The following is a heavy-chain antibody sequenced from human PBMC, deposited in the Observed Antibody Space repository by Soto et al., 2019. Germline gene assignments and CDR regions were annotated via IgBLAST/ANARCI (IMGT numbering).Heavy chain of an antibody. CDR3: ARVLGVRGSRQNYYYYGMDV. D-gene: IGHD3-16*01. Sequence: SETLSLTCTVSGGSISIGDYYWSWIRQPPGKGLEWIGYIYYSGSTYYNPSLKSRVTISVDTSKNQFSLKLSSVTAADTAVYYCARVLGVRGSRQNYYYYGMDVWGQGTTVTVSS. J-gene: IGHJ6*02. CDR1: GGSISIGDYY. CDR2: IYYSGST. V-gene: IGHV4-30-4*01.